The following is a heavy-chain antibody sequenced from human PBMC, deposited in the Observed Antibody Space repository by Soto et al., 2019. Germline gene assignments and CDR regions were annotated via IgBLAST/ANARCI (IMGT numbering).Heavy chain of an antibody. CDR3: ARRAVYYGMDV. CDR2: IIPNNGTA. Sequence: SVTVSCKTSGYTFTSYGISWVRQAPGQGLEWMGGIIPNNGTANYAQKLQGRVTITADKSTSTAYMELSSLRSEDTAVYYCARRAVYYGMDVWGQGTTVTVSS. CDR1: GYTFTSYG. V-gene: IGHV1-69*06. D-gene: IGHD6-19*01. J-gene: IGHJ6*02.